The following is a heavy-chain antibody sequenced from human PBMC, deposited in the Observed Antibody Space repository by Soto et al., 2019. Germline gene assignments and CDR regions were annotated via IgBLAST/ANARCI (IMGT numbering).Heavy chain of an antibody. D-gene: IGHD3-10*01. CDR1: GGSISSSSYY. CDR3: ARHCSLRFGELLLSWFDP. CDR2: IYYSGST. J-gene: IGHJ5*02. V-gene: IGHV4-39*01. Sequence: SETLSLTCTVSGGSISSSSYYWGWIRQPPGKGLEWIGSIYYSGSTYYNPSLKSRVTISVDTSKNQFSLKLSSVTAADTAVYYCARHCSLRFGELLLSWFDPWGQGTPVTVSS.